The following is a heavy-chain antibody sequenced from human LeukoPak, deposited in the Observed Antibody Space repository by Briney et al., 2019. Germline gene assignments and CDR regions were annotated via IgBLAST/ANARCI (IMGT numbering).Heavy chain of an antibody. CDR2: IKQDGSEK. Sequence: GGSLRLTCAASGFTFSSFWMTWFRQAPGKGLEWVANIKQDGSEKYYVDSVKGRFTVSRDNAENSLYLQLNSLRAEDTAVYYCTLIQGWGAGSYFLDYWGQGALVTVSS. V-gene: IGHV3-7*01. CDR3: TLIQGWGAGSYFLDY. J-gene: IGHJ4*02. CDR1: GFTFSSFW. D-gene: IGHD3-10*01.